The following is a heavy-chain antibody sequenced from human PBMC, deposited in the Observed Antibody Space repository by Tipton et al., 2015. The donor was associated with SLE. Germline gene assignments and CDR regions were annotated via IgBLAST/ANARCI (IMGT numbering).Heavy chain of an antibody. CDR3: ASIVVVPAATGDY. J-gene: IGHJ4*02. CDR1: GFTFSSYS. D-gene: IGHD2-2*01. V-gene: IGHV3-48*01. Sequence: GSLRLSCAASGFTFSSYSMNWVRQAPGKGLEWVSYISSSSSTIYYADSVKGRFTISRDNAKNSLYLQMNSLRAEDTAVYYCASIVVVPAATGDYWGQGTLVTVSS. CDR2: ISSSSSTI.